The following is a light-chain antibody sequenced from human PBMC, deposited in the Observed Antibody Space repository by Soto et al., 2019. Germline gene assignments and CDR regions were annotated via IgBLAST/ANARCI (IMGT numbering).Light chain of an antibody. J-gene: IGKJ2*01. Sequence: DIVMTQSPLSLPVTPGEPASISCRSSQSLLHSNGYNYLDWYLQKPGQSPQLLIYLGSNRVSGAPDRFSGSGSGTDFTLKISRVEAEDVGVYYCMQALQTPYTFGQGTKLEIK. CDR1: QSLLHSNGYNY. V-gene: IGKV2-28*01. CDR2: LGS. CDR3: MQALQTPYT.